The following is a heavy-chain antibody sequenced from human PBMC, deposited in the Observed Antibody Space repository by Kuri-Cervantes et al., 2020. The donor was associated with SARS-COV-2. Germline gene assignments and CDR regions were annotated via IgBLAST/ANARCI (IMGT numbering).Heavy chain of an antibody. J-gene: IGHJ4*02. V-gene: IGHV3-30-3*01. CDR1: GFTFSSYA. CDR3: ARQGGRAIYFDY. D-gene: IGHD6-25*01. Sequence: GGSLRLSCAASGFTFSSYAMHWVRQAPGKGLEWVAVISYDGSNKYCADSVKGRFTISRDNSKNTLYLQMNSLRAEETAVYYCARQGGRAIYFDYWGQGTLVTVSS. CDR2: ISYDGSNK.